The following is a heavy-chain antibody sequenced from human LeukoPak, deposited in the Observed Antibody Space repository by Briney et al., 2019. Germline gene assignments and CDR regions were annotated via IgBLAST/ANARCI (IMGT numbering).Heavy chain of an antibody. V-gene: IGHV3-33*08. Sequence: GGSLRLSCAASGFTFSSYAMHWVRQAPGKGLEWVAVMWHDGSYKYYVDSVKGRFTISRDNAKNTLYLQMNNLRVEDTAVYYCARVGDYENSGSQPFDYWGQGTLVTVSS. CDR2: MWHDGSYK. CDR1: GFTFSSYA. D-gene: IGHD3-22*01. CDR3: ARVGDYENSGSQPFDY. J-gene: IGHJ4*02.